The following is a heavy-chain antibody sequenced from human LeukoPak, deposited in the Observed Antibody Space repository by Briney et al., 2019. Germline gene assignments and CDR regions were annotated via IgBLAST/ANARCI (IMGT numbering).Heavy chain of an antibody. V-gene: IGHV4-4*02. Sequence: PSETLSLTCAASGGSISSSNWWNWVRQPPGKGLEWIGEIYHSGSTNYNPSLKTRLTISVDKSKNQFSLKLSSVTAADTAIYYCATLSLPSYFDYWGQGALVTVSS. CDR2: IYHSGST. J-gene: IGHJ4*02. CDR3: ATLSLPSYFDY. CDR1: GGSISSSNW.